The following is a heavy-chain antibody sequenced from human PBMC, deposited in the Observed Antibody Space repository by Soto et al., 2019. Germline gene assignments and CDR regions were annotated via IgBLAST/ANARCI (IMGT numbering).Heavy chain of an antibody. CDR1: GGSFTSNNW. D-gene: IGHD1-7*01. V-gene: IGHV4-4*02. CDR3: ASRDPGTSVDY. J-gene: IGHJ4*02. Sequence: QVQLQESGPGLVKPSGTLSLTCAVSGGSFTSNNWWTWVRQPPGQGLEWIGEIYRTGSTNYHASPKSRVTISHDQSDNQFALKVTSLTAADTTVYYCASRDPGTSVDYWGQGTLVTVSS. CDR2: IYRTGST.